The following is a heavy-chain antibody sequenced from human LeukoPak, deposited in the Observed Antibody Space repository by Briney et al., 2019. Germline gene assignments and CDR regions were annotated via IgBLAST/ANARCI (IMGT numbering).Heavy chain of an antibody. J-gene: IGHJ4*02. Sequence: PGGSLRLSCAASGLTVSSNYMSWVRQAPGKGLEWVSVIYSGGSTYYADSVKGRFTISRDNSKNTLYLQMNSLRAEDTAVYYCARDVAYCGGDCSSHFDYWGQGTLVTVSS. CDR1: GLTVSSNY. D-gene: IGHD2-21*02. CDR2: IYSGGST. CDR3: ARDVAYCGGDCSSHFDY. V-gene: IGHV3-53*01.